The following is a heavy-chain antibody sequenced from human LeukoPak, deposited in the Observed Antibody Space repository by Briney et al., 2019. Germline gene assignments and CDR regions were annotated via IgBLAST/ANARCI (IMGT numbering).Heavy chain of an antibody. CDR1: GFTFDDYP. J-gene: IGHJ6*02. V-gene: IGHV3-43*01. CDR2: ITWDGSRT. CDR3: AKDEGSGDYYYGMDV. D-gene: IGHD6-19*01. Sequence: PGGSLRLSCAASGFTFDDYPMHWVRQAPGKGLEWVSLITWDGSRTYYAGSVKGRFTISRDNSKNSLYLQMNSLRAEDTALYYCAKDEGSGDYYYGMDVWGQGTTVTVSS.